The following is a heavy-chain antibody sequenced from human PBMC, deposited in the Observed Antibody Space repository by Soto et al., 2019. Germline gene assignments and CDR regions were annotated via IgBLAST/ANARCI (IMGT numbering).Heavy chain of an antibody. Sequence: QVQLVESGGGVVQPGRSLRLSCAASGFTFSSYGMHWVRQAPGKGLEWVAVIWYDGSNQYYADSVKGRFTISRDNSKNTLYLQMNSLRAEDTAVYYCAREGDDYGGTFDYWGQGTLVTVSS. V-gene: IGHV3-33*01. CDR1: GFTFSSYG. CDR2: IWYDGSNQ. CDR3: AREGDDYGGTFDY. D-gene: IGHD4-17*01. J-gene: IGHJ4*02.